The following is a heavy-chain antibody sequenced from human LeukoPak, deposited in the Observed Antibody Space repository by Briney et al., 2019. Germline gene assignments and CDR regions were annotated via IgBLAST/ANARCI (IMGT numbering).Heavy chain of an antibody. CDR1: GYTFTNNY. Sequence: ASVRVSCKASGYTFTNNYIHWVRQAPGQGLEWMGWVVPNGGDTYFAQRFQGRLTMTRDTSISTAYLELTMLTSDDTAVYYCARDLSAVPGPDLDYWGQGTLVTVSS. CDR2: VVPNGGDT. CDR3: ARDLSAVPGPDLDY. J-gene: IGHJ4*02. V-gene: IGHV1-2*02. D-gene: IGHD6-19*01.